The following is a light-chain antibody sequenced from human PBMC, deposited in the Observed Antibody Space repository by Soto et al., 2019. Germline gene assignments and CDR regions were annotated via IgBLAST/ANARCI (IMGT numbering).Light chain of an antibody. CDR2: EVS. CDR3: SSYTSSSTYV. V-gene: IGLV2-18*02. Sequence: QSVLTQPPSVSGSPGQSVTISCTGTSSDVGSYNRVSWYQQPPGTAPKLMIYEVSNRPSGVPDRFSGSKSGSTASLTISGLQAEAEADYYCSSYTSSSTYVFGTGTKVTVL. CDR1: SSDVGSYNR. J-gene: IGLJ1*01.